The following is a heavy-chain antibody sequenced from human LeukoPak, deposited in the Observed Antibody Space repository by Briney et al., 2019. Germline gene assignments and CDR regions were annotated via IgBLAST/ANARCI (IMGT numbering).Heavy chain of an antibody. CDR3: TTPSSS. J-gene: IGHJ5*02. Sequence: GGSLRLSCAASGFTFSNTWMSWVRQAPGKGLEWVGRIKSKTDGGTIDYGAPVKGRFTISRDDSKNTLYLEMNGLRIEDTAVYYCTTPSSSWGQGTLVTVSS. CDR1: GFTFSNTW. V-gene: IGHV3-15*01. D-gene: IGHD3-10*01. CDR2: IKSKTDGGTI.